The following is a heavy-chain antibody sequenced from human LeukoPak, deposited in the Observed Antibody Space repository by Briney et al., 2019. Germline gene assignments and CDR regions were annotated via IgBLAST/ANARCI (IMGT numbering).Heavy chain of an antibody. V-gene: IGHV2-70*04. D-gene: IGHD6-19*01. J-gene: IGHJ4*02. CDR3: ARIGGSGWLDY. CDR1: GFSLSTSGMR. CDR2: IGWDDDK. Sequence: SGPTLVNPTQTLTLTCTFSGFSLSTSGMRVSWIRQPPGKALEWLARIGWDDDKFYSTSLKTRLTISKDTSKNQVVLTMTNMDPVDTATYYCARIGGSGWLDYWGQGTLVTVSS.